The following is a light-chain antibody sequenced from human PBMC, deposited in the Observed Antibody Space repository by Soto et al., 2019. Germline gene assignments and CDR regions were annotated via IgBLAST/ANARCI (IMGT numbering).Light chain of an antibody. J-gene: IGLJ2*01. CDR1: SSDVGSYNL. CDR3: CSYAGSSTVV. Sequence: QSALTQPASVSGSPGQSITISCTGTSSDVGSYNLVSWYQQHTGKATKLMIYEGSKRPSGVSNRFSGSKSGNTASLTISGLQAEDEADYYCCSYAGSSTVVFGGGTQLAVL. V-gene: IGLV2-23*01. CDR2: EGS.